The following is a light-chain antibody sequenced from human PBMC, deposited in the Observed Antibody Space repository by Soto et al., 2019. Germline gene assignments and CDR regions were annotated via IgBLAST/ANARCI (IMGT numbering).Light chain of an antibody. Sequence: QSALTQPASVSGSPGQSITISCTGTSSDIGDYNFVSWYQHYPGQAPKLMIYEVSNRTSGVSNRFSASKSGNTASLTISGLQTEDEADYYCASYTTGSTLVVFGGGTKLTVL. CDR1: SSDIGDYNF. J-gene: IGLJ3*02. CDR2: EVS. CDR3: ASYTTGSTLVV. V-gene: IGLV2-14*01.